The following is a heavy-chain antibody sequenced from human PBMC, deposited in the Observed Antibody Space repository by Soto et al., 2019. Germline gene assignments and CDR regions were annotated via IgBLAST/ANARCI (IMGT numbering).Heavy chain of an antibody. CDR2: ICGSCGAT. J-gene: IGHJ3*02. Sequence: EGSLRLSCAASGFTFGIYAMSWVRQAPGKGLEWVSGICGSCGATYYADSVEGRFTISRDNSKNTLYLQMDSLRVEDTAVYYCAKGYDSSGYYAQDAVDMWGPGTMVTVSS. V-gene: IGHV3-23*01. CDR1: GFTFGIYA. CDR3: AKGYDSSGYYAQDAVDM. D-gene: IGHD3-22*01.